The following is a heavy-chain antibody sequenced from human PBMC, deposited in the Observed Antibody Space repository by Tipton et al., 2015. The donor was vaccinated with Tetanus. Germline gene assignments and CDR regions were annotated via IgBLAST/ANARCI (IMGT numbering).Heavy chain of an antibody. Sequence: TLSLTCAVSGGSIRSGDYSWNWIRQAPGKGLEWLGYISHSGTTNYNPSLMSRVTLSLDTARGQFSLKLTSVTAADAAVYFCARDRRDFAYDSRGFYSPLYYFDNWGQGVRVTVSS. CDR1: GGSIRSGDYS. V-gene: IGHV4-30-2*05. CDR2: ISHSGTT. D-gene: IGHD3-22*01. CDR3: ARDRRDFAYDSRGFYSPLYYFDN. J-gene: IGHJ4*02.